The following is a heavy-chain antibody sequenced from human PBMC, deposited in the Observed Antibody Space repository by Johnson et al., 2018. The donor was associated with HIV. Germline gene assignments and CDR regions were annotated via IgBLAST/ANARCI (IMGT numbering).Heavy chain of an antibody. D-gene: IGHD2-21*02. Sequence: VQLVESGGGVVQPGRSLRLSCAASGFTFRSYDMFWVRQPTGKGLEWVSGIGTTGDTYYPGPVTGRYTISRENAKNALYLQLNSLRAEDTAVYYCAREAYCGGDCHDDAFDIWGQGTMVTVSS. CDR2: IGTTGDT. CDR1: GFTFRSYD. V-gene: IGHV3-13*01. CDR3: AREAYCGGDCHDDAFDI. J-gene: IGHJ3*02.